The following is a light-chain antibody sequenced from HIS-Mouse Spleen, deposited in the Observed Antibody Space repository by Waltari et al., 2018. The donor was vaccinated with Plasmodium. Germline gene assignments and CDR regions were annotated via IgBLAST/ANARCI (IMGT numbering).Light chain of an antibody. J-gene: IGLJ2*01. V-gene: IGLV2-11*01. CDR1: SSDVGGYNY. CDR2: DVI. Sequence: QSALTQPRAVSGSPGPSVTISCTATSSDVGGYNYVSCYQQHPGKAPKLMVYDVINRLSGVLDRFSCSKSGSTATLTIFRLQAEYGADYYCCSYAVIYFVVFGVWTKLTVL. CDR3: CSYAVIYFVV.